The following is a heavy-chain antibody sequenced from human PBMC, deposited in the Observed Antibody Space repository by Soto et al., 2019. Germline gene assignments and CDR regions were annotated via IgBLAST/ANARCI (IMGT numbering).Heavy chain of an antibody. Sequence: QVQLVESGGGVVQPGRSPRLSCAASGLTFSRYTMHWVRQAPGKGLEWVAVISYDGNNKYYADSVKGRFTISRDNSKNTLSLQMNSLRPEDTAVYYCARFRSERPFDYWGQGTLVTVSS. V-gene: IGHV3-30-3*01. CDR2: ISYDGNNK. CDR1: GLTFSRYT. J-gene: IGHJ4*02. CDR3: ARFRSERPFDY.